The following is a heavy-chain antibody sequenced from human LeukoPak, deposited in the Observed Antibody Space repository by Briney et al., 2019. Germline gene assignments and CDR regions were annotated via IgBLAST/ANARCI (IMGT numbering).Heavy chain of an antibody. CDR1: GFTFDDYG. V-gene: IGHV3-20*04. Sequence: PGESLRLSCAASGFTFDDYGMSWVRQAPGKGLEWVSGINWNGGSTGYADSVKGRFTISRDNAKNSLYLQMNSLRAEDTALYYCARAGIAAAGTDYWGQGTLVTVSS. J-gene: IGHJ4*02. D-gene: IGHD6-13*01. CDR3: ARAGIAAAGTDY. CDR2: INWNGGST.